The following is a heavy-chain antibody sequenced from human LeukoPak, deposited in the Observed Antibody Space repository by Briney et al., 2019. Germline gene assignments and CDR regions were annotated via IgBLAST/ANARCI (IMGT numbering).Heavy chain of an antibody. J-gene: IGHJ6*02. CDR2: ISGSGGST. D-gene: IGHD2-21*02. V-gene: IGHV3-23*01. CDR3: ARGDRLAEYYYYGMDV. Sequence: GGSLRLSCAASGFTFSSYAMSWVRQAPGKGLEWVSAISGSGGSTYYADSVKGRFTISRDNAKNTLYLQMNSLRAEDTAVYYCARGDRLAEYYYYGMDVWGQGTTVTVSS. CDR1: GFTFSSYA.